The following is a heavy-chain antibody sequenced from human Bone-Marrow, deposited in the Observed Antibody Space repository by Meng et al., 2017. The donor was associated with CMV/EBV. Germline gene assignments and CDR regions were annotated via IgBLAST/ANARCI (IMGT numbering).Heavy chain of an antibody. CDR1: GFTFGSYA. D-gene: IGHD2-2*01. CDR3: ARDAWDCSSTSCYGGRFDY. CDR2: ISYDGSNK. J-gene: IGHJ4*02. V-gene: IGHV3-30*04. Sequence: GESLKISCAASGFTFGSYAMHWVRQAPGKGLEWVAVISYDGSNKYYADSVKGRFTISRDNSKNTLYLQMNSLRAEDTAVYYCARDAWDCSSTSCYGGRFDYWGQGTLVTVSS.